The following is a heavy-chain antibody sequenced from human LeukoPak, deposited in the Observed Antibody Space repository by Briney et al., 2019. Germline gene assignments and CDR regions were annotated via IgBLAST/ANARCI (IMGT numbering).Heavy chain of an antibody. D-gene: IGHD6-13*01. J-gene: IGHJ5*02. Sequence: ASVKVSCKASGYTFTDYYMHWVRQAPGQGLEWMGWFNPNSGGTNYAQKFQGRVTMTRDTSISTAYMELSRLRSDDTAVYYCARVSIAAAGTSDFDWFDPWGQGTLVTVSS. CDR1: GYTFTDYY. CDR3: ARVSIAAAGTSDFDWFDP. CDR2: FNPNSGGT. V-gene: IGHV1-2*02.